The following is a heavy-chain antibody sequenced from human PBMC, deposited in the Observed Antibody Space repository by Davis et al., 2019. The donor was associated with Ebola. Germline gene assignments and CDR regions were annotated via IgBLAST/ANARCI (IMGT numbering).Heavy chain of an antibody. CDR3: ARGGRPRGAYSGGWYYFDY. D-gene: IGHD6-19*01. CDR1: GYTFTSYG. Sequence: AASVKVSCKASGYTFTSYGISWVRQAPGQGLEWMGWISAYNGNTNYAQKLQGRVTMTTDTSTSTAYMELRSLRSDDTAVYYCARGGRPRGAYSGGWYYFDYWGQGTLVTVSS. V-gene: IGHV1-18*01. J-gene: IGHJ4*02. CDR2: ISAYNGNT.